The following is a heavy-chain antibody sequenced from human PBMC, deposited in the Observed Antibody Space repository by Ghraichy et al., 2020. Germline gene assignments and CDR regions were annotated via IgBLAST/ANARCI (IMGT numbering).Heavy chain of an antibody. J-gene: IGHJ4*02. V-gene: IGHV4-59*01. CDR1: GGSISSYY. D-gene: IGHD2-2*01. Sequence: SETLSLTCTVSGGSISSYYWSWIRQPPGKGLEWIWYIYYSGSTNYNPSLKSRVTISVDTSKNQFSLKLSSVTAADTAVYYCARVAKYQLLYYFDYWGQGTLVTVSS. CDR2: IYYSGST. CDR3: ARVAKYQLLYYFDY.